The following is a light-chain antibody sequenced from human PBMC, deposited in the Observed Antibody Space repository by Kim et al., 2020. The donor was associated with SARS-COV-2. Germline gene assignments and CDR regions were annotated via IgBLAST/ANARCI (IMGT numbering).Light chain of an antibody. CDR3: LQCHSYPFT. CDR1: QGISNY. Sequence: DIQLTQSPSAMSASVGDRVTITCRASQGISNYLAWFQQKPGKVPRRLIYAASNLQSGVPSRFSGRGSGTEFTLTISSLQPEDFATYYCLQCHSYPFTFGLGTKLEI. J-gene: IGKJ2*01. V-gene: IGKV1-17*03. CDR2: AAS.